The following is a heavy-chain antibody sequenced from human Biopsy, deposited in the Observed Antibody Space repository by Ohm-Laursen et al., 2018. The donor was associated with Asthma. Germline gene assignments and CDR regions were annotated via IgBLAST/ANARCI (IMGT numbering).Heavy chain of an antibody. CDR1: GYTFTSYA. CDR2: INAGNGNT. CDR3: ARVRKDYYDSSGLSGGWFDP. J-gene: IGHJ5*02. D-gene: IGHD3-22*01. Sequence: SVKVSCKTSGYTFTSYAMHWVRQAPGQRLEWMGWINAGNGNTKYSQKFQGRVTITRDTSATTAYMELSSLRSEDTAVYYCARVRKDYYDSSGLSGGWFDPWGQGTLVTVSS. V-gene: IGHV1-3*01.